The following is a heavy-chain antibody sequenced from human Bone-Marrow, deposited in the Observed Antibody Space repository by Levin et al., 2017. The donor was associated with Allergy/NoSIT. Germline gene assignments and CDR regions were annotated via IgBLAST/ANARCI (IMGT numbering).Heavy chain of an antibody. D-gene: IGHD6-13*01. CDR3: ARDVGYSSSWYSPQTDYYYYGMDV. Sequence: ASVKVSCKASGYTFTSYYMHWVRQAPGQGLEWMGIINPSGGSTSYAQKFQGRVTMTRDTSTSTVYMELSSLRSEDTAVYYCARDVGYSSSWYSPQTDYYYYGMDVWGQGTTVTVSS. V-gene: IGHV1-46*01. J-gene: IGHJ6*02. CDR1: GYTFTSYY. CDR2: INPSGGST.